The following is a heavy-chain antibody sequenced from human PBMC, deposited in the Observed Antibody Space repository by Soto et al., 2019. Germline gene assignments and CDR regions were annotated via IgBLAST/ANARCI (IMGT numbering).Heavy chain of an antibody. Sequence: SETLSLTCSVSGGTIVGGGCCWIWNSQPPGKGLEWIGYIYYSGSTFYNPSLKSRVTISVDTSKNQFSLKLSSVTAADTAVYYCARKKGYSYGPHYLDYWGQAPLVTVSS. CDR2: IYYSGST. D-gene: IGHD5-18*01. J-gene: IGHJ4*02. V-gene: IGHV4-31*03. CDR3: ARKKGYSYGPHYLDY. CDR1: GGTIVGGGCC.